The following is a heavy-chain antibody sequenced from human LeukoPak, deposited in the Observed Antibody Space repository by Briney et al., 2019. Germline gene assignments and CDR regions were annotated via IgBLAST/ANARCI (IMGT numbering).Heavy chain of an antibody. CDR2: IIPIFGTA. CDR3: ATLGTTLDY. CDR1: GGTFSSYA. D-gene: IGHD7-27*01. V-gene: IGHV1-69*06. J-gene: IGHJ4*02. Sequence: ASVKVSCKASGGTFSSYAISWVRQAPGQGLEWMGGIIPIFGTAIYAQKFQGRVTMTEDTSTDTAYMELSSLRSEDTAVYYCATLGTTLDYWGQGTLVTVSS.